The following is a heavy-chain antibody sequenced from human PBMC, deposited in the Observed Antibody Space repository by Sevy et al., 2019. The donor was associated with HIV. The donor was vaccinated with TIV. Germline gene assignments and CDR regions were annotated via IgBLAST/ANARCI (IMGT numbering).Heavy chain of an antibody. J-gene: IGHJ4*02. Sequence: GGSLRLSCAASGFTFSTYWMTWVRQAPGKGLEWVANIKQGGSEKNYLDSVRGRFTISRDNAKNSLYLQMNSLRAEDTAVYYCAGSIGWFPGDWGQGTLVTVSS. CDR3: AGSIGWFPGD. D-gene: IGHD6-19*01. CDR2: IKQGGSEK. CDR1: GFTFSTYW. V-gene: IGHV3-7*03.